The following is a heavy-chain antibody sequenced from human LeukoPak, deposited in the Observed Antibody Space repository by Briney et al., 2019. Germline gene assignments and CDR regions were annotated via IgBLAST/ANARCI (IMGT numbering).Heavy chain of an antibody. D-gene: IGHD3-9*01. CDR2: INHSGST. CDR3: ARFYDILTGYSIGNWFDP. CDR1: GGSFSGYY. J-gene: IGHJ5*02. Sequence: SETLSLTCAVYGGSFSGYYWSWIRQPPGKGLEWLGEINHSGSTNYNPSLKSRVTISVDTSKNQFSLKLSSVTAADTAVYYRARFYDILTGYSIGNWFDPWGQGTLVTVSS. V-gene: IGHV4-34*01.